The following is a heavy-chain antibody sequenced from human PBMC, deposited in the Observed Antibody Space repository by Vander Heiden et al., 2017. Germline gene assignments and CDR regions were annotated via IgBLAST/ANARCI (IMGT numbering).Heavy chain of an antibody. J-gene: IGHJ4*02. D-gene: IGHD2-15*01. CDR3: ARITNCSGGSCYSGAFDY. CDR2: IFSNDEK. Sequence: QVTLKESGPVLVKPTETLTLTCTVSGFSPNHARMGVSWIRQPPGKALEWLAHIFSNDEKSYITSLKSRLTISKDTSKSQVVLTMTNMDPVDTATYYCARITNCSGGSCYSGAFDYWGQGTLVTVSS. CDR1: GFSPNHARMG. V-gene: IGHV2-26*01.